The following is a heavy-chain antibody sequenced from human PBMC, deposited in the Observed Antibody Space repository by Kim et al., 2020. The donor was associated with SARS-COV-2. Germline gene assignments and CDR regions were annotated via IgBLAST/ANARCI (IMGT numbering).Heavy chain of an antibody. Sequence: YNPSLKSRVTISVDTSKNQFSLKLSSVTAADTAVYYCARVRSSGWYGFDYWGQGTLVTVSS. CDR3: ARVRSSGWYGFDY. V-gene: IGHV4-59*01. D-gene: IGHD6-19*01. J-gene: IGHJ4*02.